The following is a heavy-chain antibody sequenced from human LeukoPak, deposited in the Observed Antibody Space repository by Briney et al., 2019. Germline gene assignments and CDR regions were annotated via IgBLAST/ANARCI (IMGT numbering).Heavy chain of an antibody. J-gene: IGHJ4*02. Sequence: GRSLRPSCAASGFTFSSYGMHWVRQAPGKGLEWVAVISYDGSNKYYADSVKGRFTISRDNSKNTLYLQMNSLRAEDTAVYYCAKGGAVAGTGDYWGQGTLVTVSS. CDR1: GFTFSSYG. CDR2: ISYDGSNK. V-gene: IGHV3-30*18. CDR3: AKGGAVAGTGDY. D-gene: IGHD6-19*01.